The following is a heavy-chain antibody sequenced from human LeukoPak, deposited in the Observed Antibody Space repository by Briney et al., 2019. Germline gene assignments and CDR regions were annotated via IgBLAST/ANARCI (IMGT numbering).Heavy chain of an antibody. J-gene: IGHJ4*02. CDR2: IYYSGST. CDR1: GGSISSYY. Sequence: SETPSLTCTVSGGSISSYYWSWIRQPPGKGLEWIGYIYYSGSTNYNPSLKSRVTISVDTSKNQFSLKLSSVTAADTAVYYCARVPYYYDSSGFAVGGYYFDYWGQGTLVTVSS. CDR3: ARVPYYYDSSGFAVGGYYFDY. V-gene: IGHV4-59*01. D-gene: IGHD3-22*01.